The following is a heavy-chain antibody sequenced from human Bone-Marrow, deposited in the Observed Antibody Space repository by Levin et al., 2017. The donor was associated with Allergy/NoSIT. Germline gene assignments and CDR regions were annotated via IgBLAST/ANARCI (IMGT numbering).Heavy chain of an antibody. D-gene: IGHD6-13*01. CDR1: GGSFSTHP. J-gene: IGHJ4*02. CDR2: VIPVLKTS. Sequence: KISCKASGGSFSTHPISWVRLAPGKGLEWIGVVIPVLKTSTYSHKFRDRVTISADEGTITAFLELNSLKSDDTAVYYCARLVAAGSDPFDYWGQGTQVTVSS. V-gene: IGHV1-69*01. CDR3: ARLVAAGSDPFDY.